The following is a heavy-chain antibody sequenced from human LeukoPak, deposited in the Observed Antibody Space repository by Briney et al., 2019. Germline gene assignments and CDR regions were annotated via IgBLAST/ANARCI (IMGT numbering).Heavy chain of an antibody. V-gene: IGHV4-59*01. D-gene: IGHD6-13*01. CDR1: GGSISSYY. CDR3: ARDRTTAAGTDDAFDI. CDR2: IYYSRST. Sequence: SETLSLTCTVPGGSISSYYWSWVRQPPGKGLEWMGYIYYSRSTNYNPSLKSRVTISVDTSKNQFSLKLSSVTAADTAVYYCARDRTTAAGTDDAFDIWGQGTMVTVSS. J-gene: IGHJ3*02.